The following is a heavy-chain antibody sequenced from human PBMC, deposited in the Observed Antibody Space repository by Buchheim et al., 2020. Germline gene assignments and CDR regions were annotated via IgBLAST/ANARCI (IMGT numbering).Heavy chain of an antibody. CDR1: GFTFSDYY. D-gene: IGHD3-3*01. V-gene: IGHV4-31*02. J-gene: IGHJ6*03. CDR2: IYYSGST. Sequence: QVQLVESGGGLVKPGGSLRLSCAASGFTFSDYYMSWIRQAPGKGLEWIGYIYYSGSTYYNPSLKSRVTISVDTSKNQFSLKLSSVTAADTAVYYCARQHLEWFPRSYMDVWGKGTT. CDR3: ARQHLEWFPRSYMDV.